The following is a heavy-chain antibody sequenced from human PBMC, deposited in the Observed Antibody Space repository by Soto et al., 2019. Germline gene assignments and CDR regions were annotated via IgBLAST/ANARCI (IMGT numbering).Heavy chain of an antibody. CDR2: IWYDGVNK. CDR1: GFIFRSYG. Sequence: QVQLVESGGGVAQPGRSLRLSCAASGFIFRSYGMHWVRQAPGKGLEWVAFIWYDGVNKYYADSVKGRFTISRDNSKNTLYLQMNSLRAEDTAVYHCAREADYELLWFGNADSWGQGTLVTVSS. V-gene: IGHV3-33*01. D-gene: IGHD3-10*01. J-gene: IGHJ5*01. CDR3: AREADYELLWFGNADS.